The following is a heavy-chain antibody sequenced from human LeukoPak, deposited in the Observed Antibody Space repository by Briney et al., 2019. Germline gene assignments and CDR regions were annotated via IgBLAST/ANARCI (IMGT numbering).Heavy chain of an antibody. Sequence: PSETLSLTCTVSGGSISSYYWSWIRQPPGKGLEWIGYIYYSGSTNYNPSLKSRVTISVDTSKNQFSLKLSSATAADTAVYYCAGDSSGYSVPSYWGQGTLVTVSS. D-gene: IGHD3-22*01. J-gene: IGHJ4*02. CDR1: GGSISSYY. CDR2: IYYSGST. CDR3: AGDSSGYSVPSY. V-gene: IGHV4-59*01.